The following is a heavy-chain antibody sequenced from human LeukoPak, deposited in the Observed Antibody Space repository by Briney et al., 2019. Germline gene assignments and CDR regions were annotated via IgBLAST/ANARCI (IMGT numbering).Heavy chain of an antibody. V-gene: IGHV3-21*01. J-gene: IGHJ4*02. CDR2: ISSSSSYI. CDR1: GFTFSSYS. Sequence: GGSQRLSCAASGFTFSSYSMNWVRQAPGKGLEWVSSISSSSSYIYYADSVKGRFTISRDNAKNSLYLQMNSLRAEDTAVYYCARRGIAAAGFDYWGQGTLVTVSS. D-gene: IGHD6-13*01. CDR3: ARRGIAAAGFDY.